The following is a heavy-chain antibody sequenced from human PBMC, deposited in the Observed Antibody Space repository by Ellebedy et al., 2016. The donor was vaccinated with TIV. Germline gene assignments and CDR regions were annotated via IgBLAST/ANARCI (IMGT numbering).Heavy chain of an antibody. CDR1: GYSFTSNW. D-gene: IGHD2-15*01. V-gene: IGHV5-51*07. CDR2: IYPGDSDT. J-gene: IGHJ1*01. Sequence: GESLKISXKGSGYSFTSNWIGWVHQMPGKGLEWMAIIYPGDSDTKYSPSFQGQVTISVDKSISTVYLQWNSLKASDTAMYYCARQGSCSGGSCSRYFQHWGQGTLVTVSS. CDR3: ARQGSCSGGSCSRYFQH.